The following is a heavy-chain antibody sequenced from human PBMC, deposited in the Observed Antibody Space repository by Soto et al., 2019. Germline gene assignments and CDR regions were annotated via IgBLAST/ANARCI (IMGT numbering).Heavy chain of an antibody. CDR2: IWYDGSNK. CDR3: ARSSGSGSYFLYYYYGMDV. D-gene: IGHD3-10*01. Sequence: QVQLVESGGGVVQPGRSLRLSCAASGFTFSSYGMHWVRQAPGKGLEWVAVIWYDGSNKYYADSVKGRFTISRDNSKNTLYLQMNSRRAEDTAAYYCARSSGSGSYFLYYYYGMDVWGQGTTVTVSS. J-gene: IGHJ6*02. CDR1: GFTFSSYG. V-gene: IGHV3-33*01.